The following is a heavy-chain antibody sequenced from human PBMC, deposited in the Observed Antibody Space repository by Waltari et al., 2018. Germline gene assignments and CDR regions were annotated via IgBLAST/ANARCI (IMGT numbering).Heavy chain of an antibody. Sequence: EVQLVESGGGLVQPGGSLRLSCAASGFTFSSYWMHWVHQAPGKGLVWVSRINSDGSSTSYADSVKGRFTISRDNAKNTLYLQMNSLRAEDTAVYYCARATVDTAMVDYWGQGTLVTVSS. D-gene: IGHD5-18*01. CDR2: INSDGSST. CDR3: ARATVDTAMVDY. V-gene: IGHV3-74*01. J-gene: IGHJ4*02. CDR1: GFTFSSYW.